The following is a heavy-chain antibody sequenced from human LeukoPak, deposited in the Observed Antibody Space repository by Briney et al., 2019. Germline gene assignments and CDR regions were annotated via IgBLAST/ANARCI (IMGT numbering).Heavy chain of an antibody. V-gene: IGHV3-21*01. CDR2: ISSSSYI. Sequence: PGGSLRLSCAASGFTFSSYSMNWVRQAPGKGLEWVSSISSSSYIYYADSVKGRFTISRDNAKNSLYLQMNSLRAEDTAVYYCARDPWSGYSYYFDYWGQGTLVTVSS. J-gene: IGHJ4*02. CDR1: GFTFSSYS. CDR3: ARDPWSGYSYYFDY. D-gene: IGHD3-3*01.